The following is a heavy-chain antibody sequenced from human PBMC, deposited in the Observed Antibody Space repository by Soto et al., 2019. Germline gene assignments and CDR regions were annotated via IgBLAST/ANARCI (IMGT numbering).Heavy chain of an antibody. V-gene: IGHV5-51*01. CDR1: DYSFTSYW. CDR2: IYPGDSDT. D-gene: IGHD2-2*01. CDR3: ARLSPAAYYYYGMDV. Sequence: GEYLKISCHGSDYSFTSYWIGWVRPMPGKGLEWMGIIYPGDSDTRYSPSFQGQVTISADKSISTAYLQWSSLKASDTAMYYCARLSPAAYYYYGMDVWGQGTTVTVSS. J-gene: IGHJ6*02.